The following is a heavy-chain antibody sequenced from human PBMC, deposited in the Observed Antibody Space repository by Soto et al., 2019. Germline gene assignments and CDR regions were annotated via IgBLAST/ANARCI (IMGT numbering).Heavy chain of an antibody. J-gene: IGHJ4*02. CDR3: ARVRGYYDSSGFDS. D-gene: IGHD3-22*01. CDR1: GFTFSDYY. Sequence: QVQLVESGGGLVKPGGSLRLSCAASGFTFSDYYMSWIRQAPGKGLEWVSYISGGGGSTRSYADSVKGRFTISRDNAQNSLYLQMNSLGAEDTAVYYCARVRGYYDSSGFDSWGQGTLVTVSS. V-gene: IGHV3-11*01. CDR2: ISGGGGSTR.